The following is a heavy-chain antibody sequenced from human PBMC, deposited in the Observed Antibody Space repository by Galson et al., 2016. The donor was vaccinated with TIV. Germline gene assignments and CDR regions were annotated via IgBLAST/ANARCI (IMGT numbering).Heavy chain of an antibody. J-gene: IGHJ6*02. CDR2: FDPEEGET. V-gene: IGHV1-24*01. Sequence: SVKVSCKVSGYTFTELSMHRVRQVPGKGLEWMGGFDPEEGETIYAEMFKGRVTMTEDTSTDTAYMELSSLRSEDTAVYYCGTVGSSSWSPLPSSSYFGVDVWGQGTTVTVSS. D-gene: IGHD1-26*01. CDR3: GTVGSSSWSPLPSSSYFGVDV. CDR1: GYTFTELS.